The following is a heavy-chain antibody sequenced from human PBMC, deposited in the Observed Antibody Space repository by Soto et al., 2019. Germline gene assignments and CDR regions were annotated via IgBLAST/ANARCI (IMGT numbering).Heavy chain of an antibody. CDR3: ATTLQFRYNWNYYYGMDV. V-gene: IGHV1-24*01. D-gene: IGHD1-20*01. Sequence: ASVKVSCKVSGYTLTELSMHWVRQAPGKGLEWMGGFDPEDGETIYAQKFQGRVTMTEDTSTDTAYMELSSLRSEDTAVYYCATTLQFRYNWNYYYGMDVWGQGTTVTVSS. CDR1: GYTLTELS. CDR2: FDPEDGET. J-gene: IGHJ6*02.